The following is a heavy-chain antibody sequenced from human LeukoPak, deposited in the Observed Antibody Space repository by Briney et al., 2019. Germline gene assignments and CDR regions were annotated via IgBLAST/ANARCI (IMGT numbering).Heavy chain of an antibody. D-gene: IGHD3-9*01. CDR3: VRHPGSYNVLTGYSYYFDY. CDR2: IKHDGSDH. CDR1: GFTFGSYW. J-gene: IGHJ4*02. V-gene: IGHV3-7*01. Sequence: GGSLRLSCVGSGFTFGSYWMSWVRQAPGKGLEWVANIKHDGSDHYYADSVAGRFTISRDNAKNSLYLEMSSLRAEDATVYFCVRHPGSYNVLTGYSYYFDYWGQGTLVTVSS.